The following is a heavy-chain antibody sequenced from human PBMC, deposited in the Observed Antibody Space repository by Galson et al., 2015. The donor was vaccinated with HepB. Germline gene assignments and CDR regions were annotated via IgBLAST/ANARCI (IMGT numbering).Heavy chain of an antibody. V-gene: IGHV3-9*01. CDR1: GFTFDDYA. CDR2: ISWNSGSI. Sequence: SLRLSCAASGFTFDDYAMHWVRQAPGKGLEWVSGISWNSGSIGYADSVKGRFTISRDNAKNSLYLQMNSLRAEDTALYYCAKDIYGSGSYPCFGYWGQGTLVTVSS. J-gene: IGHJ4*02. CDR3: AKDIYGSGSYPCFGY. D-gene: IGHD3-10*01.